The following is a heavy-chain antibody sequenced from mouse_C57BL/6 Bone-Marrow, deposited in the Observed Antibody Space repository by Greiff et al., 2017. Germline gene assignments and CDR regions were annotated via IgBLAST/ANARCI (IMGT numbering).Heavy chain of an antibody. CDR1: GYTFTDYE. CDR3: TRRGSSYNY. CDR2: IDPEPGGT. D-gene: IGHD1-1*01. J-gene: IGHJ2*01. Sequence: QVQLKESGAELVRPGASVTLSCKASGYTFTDYEMHWVKQTPVHGLEWIGAIDPEPGGTAYNQKFKGKAILTADKSSSTAYMELRSLTSEDSAVYYGTRRGSSYNYWGQGTTLTVSS. V-gene: IGHV1-15*01.